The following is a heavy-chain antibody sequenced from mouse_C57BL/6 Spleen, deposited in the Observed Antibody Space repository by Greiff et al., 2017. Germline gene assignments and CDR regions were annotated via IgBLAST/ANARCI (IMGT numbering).Heavy chain of an antibody. J-gene: IGHJ2*01. V-gene: IGHV1-64*01. CDR3: ERFTTVVTDFDY. CDR2: IHPNSGST. CDR1: GYTFTSYW. D-gene: IGHD1-1*01. Sequence: QVQLQQPGAELVKPGASVKLSCKASGYTFTSYWMHWVKQRPGPGLEWIGMIHPNSGSTNYNEKFKSKATLTVDKSSSTAYMQLSSLTSEDSAVYYCERFTTVVTDFDYWSQGTTLTVCS.